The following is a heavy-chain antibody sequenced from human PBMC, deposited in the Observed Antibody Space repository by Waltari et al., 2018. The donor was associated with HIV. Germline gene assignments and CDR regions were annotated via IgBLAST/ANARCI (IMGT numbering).Heavy chain of an antibody. D-gene: IGHD3-10*01. CDR2: INHSGST. V-gene: IGHV4-34*01. Sequence: QVQLQQWGAGLLKPSETLSLTCAVYGGSFSGYYWSWTRRPPGKGLEWIGEINHSGSTNYNPSLKSRVTISVDTSKNQFSLKLSSVTAADTAVYYCARARKRGMVRGYYFDYWGQGTLVTVSS. CDR3: ARARKRGMVRGYYFDY. CDR1: GGSFSGYY. J-gene: IGHJ4*02.